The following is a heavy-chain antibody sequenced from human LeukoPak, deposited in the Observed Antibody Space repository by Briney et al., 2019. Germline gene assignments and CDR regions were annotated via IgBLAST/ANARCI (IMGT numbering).Heavy chain of an antibody. V-gene: IGHV3-7*01. CDR2: IKQDGSEK. Sequence: GGSLRLSCAASGFTFSSYWMSWVRQAPGKGLEWVANIKQDGSEKYYVDSVKGRFTISRDNAKNSLYLQMNSLRAEDTAVYYCARHSTFFGVVIIKGRVRGPFDYWGQGTLVTVSS. CDR1: GFTFSSYW. J-gene: IGHJ4*02. CDR3: ARHSTFFGVVIIKGRVRGPFDY. D-gene: IGHD3-3*01.